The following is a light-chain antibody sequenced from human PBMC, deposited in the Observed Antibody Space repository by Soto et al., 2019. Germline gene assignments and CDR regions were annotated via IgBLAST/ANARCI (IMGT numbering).Light chain of an antibody. CDR2: GAS. V-gene: IGKV3-20*01. J-gene: IGKJ3*01. CDR1: QSVSSNY. Sequence: EIVMTQSPGTLSLSPGETATLSCRASQSVSSNYVAWFHQKPGQAPRLLIYGASSRATGVPDRFSASVSGTDFALAISRLESEDFAVYCCLQYGSSPFSFGPWTKVDIK. CDR3: LQYGSSPFS.